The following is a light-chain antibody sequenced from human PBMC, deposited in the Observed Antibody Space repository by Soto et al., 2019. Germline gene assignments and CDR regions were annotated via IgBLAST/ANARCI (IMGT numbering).Light chain of an antibody. CDR3: QQYDHLPLYT. CDR2: DAS. J-gene: IGKJ2*01. V-gene: IGKV1-33*01. Sequence: DIHMTQSPSSLSASVGDRVTISCQASQDIGNYLNWYQQKPGKAPKLLIFDASHLQTGVPSRFSGGGSGTDFTFTISSLQPDDIATYYCQQYDHLPLYTFGQGTKVEVK. CDR1: QDIGNY.